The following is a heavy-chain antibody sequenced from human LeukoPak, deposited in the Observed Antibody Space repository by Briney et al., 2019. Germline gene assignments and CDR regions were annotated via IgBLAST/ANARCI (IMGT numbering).Heavy chain of an antibody. CDR2: ISGSGGST. CDR1: GFTFSSYA. V-gene: IGHV3-23*01. D-gene: IGHD2-2*01. J-gene: IGHJ4*02. CDR3: AKADIVVVPAANFDY. Sequence: PGGSLRLSCAAYGFTFSSYAMSWVRQPPGKGLEWVSAISGSGGSTYYADSVKGRFTISRDNSKNTLYLQMNSLRAEDTAVYYCAKADIVVVPAANFDYWGQGTLVTVSS.